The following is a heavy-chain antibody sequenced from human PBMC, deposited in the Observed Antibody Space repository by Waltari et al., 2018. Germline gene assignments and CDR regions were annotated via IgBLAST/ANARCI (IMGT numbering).Heavy chain of an antibody. D-gene: IGHD6-6*01. CDR2: IYPGDSDT. Sequence: EVQLVQSGAEVKKPGASLKISCKGSGYSFTSYWLGWVSQMPGKGLEWMGIIYPGDSDTRYGPSFQGQVTISADKSISTAYLQWSSLKASDTAMYYCARLQGGQLGRPRWFDPWGQGTLVTVSS. CDR3: ARLQGGQLGRPRWFDP. V-gene: IGHV5-51*01. CDR1: GYSFTSYW. J-gene: IGHJ5*02.